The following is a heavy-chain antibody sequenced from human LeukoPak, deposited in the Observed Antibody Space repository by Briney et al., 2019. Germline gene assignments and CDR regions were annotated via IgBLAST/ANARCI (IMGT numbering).Heavy chain of an antibody. CDR2: ISYDGSNK. CDR1: GFTFSSYA. V-gene: IGHV3-30*04. J-gene: IGHJ6*02. CDR3: ARDMARYFDWLLSHYYYYGMDV. Sequence: GGSLRLSCAASGFTFSSYAMHWVRQAPGKGLEWVAVISYDGSNKYYADSVKGRFTISRDNSKNTLYLQMNSLRAEDTAVYYCARDMARYFDWLLSHYYYYGMDVWGQGTTVTVSS. D-gene: IGHD3-9*01.